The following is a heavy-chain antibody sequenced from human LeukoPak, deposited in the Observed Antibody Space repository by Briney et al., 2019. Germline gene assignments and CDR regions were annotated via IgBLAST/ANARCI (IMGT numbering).Heavy chain of an antibody. Sequence: PSETLSLTCSVSGDSISYFYWSWIRQAAGKGLEWIGRIYNSGSTDYNASLKSRVTMSVDTSKNQLSLKVISVTAADTAVYYCARETPSSSSWTAFDYWGQGTLVTVSS. J-gene: IGHJ4*02. V-gene: IGHV4-4*07. D-gene: IGHD6-13*01. CDR3: ARETPSSSSWTAFDY. CDR1: GDSISYFY. CDR2: IYNSGST.